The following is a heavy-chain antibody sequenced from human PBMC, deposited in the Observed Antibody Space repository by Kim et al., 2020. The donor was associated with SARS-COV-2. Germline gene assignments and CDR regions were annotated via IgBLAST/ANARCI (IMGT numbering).Heavy chain of an antibody. CDR2: ISGSGGST. J-gene: IGHJ6*02. D-gene: IGHD3-9*01. CDR1: GFTFSSYA. V-gene: IGHV3-23*01. Sequence: GGSLRLSCAASGFTFSSYAMSWVRQAPGKGLEWVSAISGSGGSTYYADSVKGRFTISRDNSKNTLYLQMNSLRAEDTAVYYCAKVGDILTGYHPRSGYYYYGMDVWGQGTTVTVSS. CDR3: AKVGDILTGYHPRSGYYYYGMDV.